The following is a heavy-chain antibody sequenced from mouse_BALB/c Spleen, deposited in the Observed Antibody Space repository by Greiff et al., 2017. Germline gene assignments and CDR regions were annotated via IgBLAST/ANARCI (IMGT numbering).Heavy chain of an antibody. CDR3: ARHAVGSYFDD. CDR1: GFAFSSYD. J-gene: IGHJ2*01. Sequence: EVKLVESGGGLVKPGGSLKLSCAASGFAFSSYDMSWVRQTPEKRLEWVAYISSGGGSTYYPDTVKGRFTISRDNAKNTLYLQMSSLKSEDTAMYYCARHAVGSYFDDWGQGTTLTVSS. D-gene: IGHD1-1*02. V-gene: IGHV5-12-1*01. CDR2: ISSGGGST.